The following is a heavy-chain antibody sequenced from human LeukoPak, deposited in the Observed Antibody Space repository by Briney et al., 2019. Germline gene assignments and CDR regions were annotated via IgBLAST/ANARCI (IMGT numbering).Heavy chain of an antibody. J-gene: IGHJ6*02. V-gene: IGHV3-11*01. Sequence: GGSLRLSCAASGFTFSDYYMTWIRQAPGKGLEWVSYISSTSSAIYYADSVKGRFTISRDNAKNSLYLQMNSLRAEDTAVYYCAKDPSLWWQTDYYGMDVWGQGTTVTVSS. CDR1: GFTFSDYY. D-gene: IGHD2-8*02. CDR3: AKDPSLWWQTDYYGMDV. CDR2: ISSTSSAI.